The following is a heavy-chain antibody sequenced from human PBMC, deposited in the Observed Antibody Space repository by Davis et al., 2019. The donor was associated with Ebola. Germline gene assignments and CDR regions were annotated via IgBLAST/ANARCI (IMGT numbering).Heavy chain of an antibody. CDR2: ITPFNGNT. V-gene: IGHV1-45*02. CDR1: GYTFTYRY. Sequence: SVKVSCKASGYTFTYRYLHWVRQAPGQALEWMGWITPFNGNTNYAQKFQDRVTITRHRSMSTAYMELSSLRSEDTAMYYCALGIVGIAHNWFDPWGQGTLVTVSS. D-gene: IGHD6-13*01. J-gene: IGHJ5*01. CDR3: ALGIVGIAHNWFDP.